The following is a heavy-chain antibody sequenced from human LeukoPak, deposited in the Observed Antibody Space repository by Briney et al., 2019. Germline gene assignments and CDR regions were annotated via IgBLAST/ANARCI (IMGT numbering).Heavy chain of an antibody. D-gene: IGHD3-9*01. J-gene: IGHJ5*02. CDR2: INTNTGNP. CDR1: GYTFTSYA. Sequence: ASVKVSCKASGYTFTSYAMNWARQAPGQGLEWMGWINTNTGNPTYAQGFTGRFVFSLDTSVSTAYLQISSLKAEDTAVYYCAREATFHPSRYFDWFRSSGWFDPWGQGTLVTVSS. CDR3: AREATFHPSRYFDWFRSSGWFDP. V-gene: IGHV7-4-1*02.